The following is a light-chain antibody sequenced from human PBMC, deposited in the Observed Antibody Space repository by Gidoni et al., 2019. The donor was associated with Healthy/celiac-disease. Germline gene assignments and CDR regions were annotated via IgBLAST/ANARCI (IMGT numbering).Light chain of an antibody. CDR1: SSDVGRYNL. Sequence: QSALTQPASVSGSPGQSITISCTGTSSDVGRYNLVSWYQQHPGKAPKLMIYEGSKRPSGVSNRFSGSKSGNTASLTISGLQAEDEADYYCCSYAGNSTLVFGGGTKLTVL. CDR2: EGS. J-gene: IGLJ2*01. CDR3: CSYAGNSTLV. V-gene: IGLV2-23*01.